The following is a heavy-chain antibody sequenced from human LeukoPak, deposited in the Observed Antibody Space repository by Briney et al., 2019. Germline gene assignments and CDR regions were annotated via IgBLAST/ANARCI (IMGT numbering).Heavy chain of an antibody. D-gene: IGHD6-13*01. CDR3: AGSSSWYKYYYGMDV. J-gene: IGHJ6*04. V-gene: IGHV4-34*01. CDR2: INHSGST. Sequence: SETLSLTCAVYGGSFGGYYWSWIRQPPGKGLEWIGEINHSGSTNYNPSLKSRVTISVDTSKNQFSLKLSSVTAADTAVYYCAGSSSWYKYYYGMDVWGKGTTVTVSS. CDR1: GGSFGGYY.